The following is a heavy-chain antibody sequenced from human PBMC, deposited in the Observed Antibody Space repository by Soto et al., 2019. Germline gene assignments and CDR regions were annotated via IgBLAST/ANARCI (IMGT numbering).Heavy chain of an antibody. J-gene: IGHJ4*02. CDR3: AKQFHYSSVAGFFGY. D-gene: IGHD6-19*01. CDR1: GFTFSSYG. Sequence: GGSLRLSCAASGFTFSSYGMHWVRQAPGKGLEWVAVISYDGSTKYYADSVKGRFTISRDNSKNTLYLQMNSLRAEDTAVYYCAKQFHYSSVAGFFGYWGQGTLVTVSS. CDR2: ISYDGSTK. V-gene: IGHV3-30*18.